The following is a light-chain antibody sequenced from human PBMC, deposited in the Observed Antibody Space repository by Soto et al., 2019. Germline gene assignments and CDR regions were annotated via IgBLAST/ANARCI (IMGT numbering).Light chain of an antibody. CDR3: QQRSNWPPSIT. CDR1: QSVSSY. J-gene: IGKJ5*01. Sequence: EIVLTHSPATLSLSPGERATLSCRASQSVSSYLAWYQQKPGQAPRRLIYDASNRATGIPARFSGSGSGTDFTLTISSLEPEDFAVYYCQQRSNWPPSITFGQGTRLEIK. CDR2: DAS. V-gene: IGKV3-11*01.